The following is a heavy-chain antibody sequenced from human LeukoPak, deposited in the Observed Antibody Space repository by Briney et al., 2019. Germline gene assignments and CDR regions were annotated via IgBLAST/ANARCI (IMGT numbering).Heavy chain of an antibody. D-gene: IGHD6-13*01. Sequence: SETLSLTCTVSGGSISSGSYYWSWIRQPAGKGLEWIGRIYTSGSTNYNPSLKSRVTMSVDTSKNQFSLKLSSVTAADTAVYYCARAGSSSLGYYYYYMDVWGKGTTVTISS. J-gene: IGHJ6*03. V-gene: IGHV4-61*02. CDR2: IYTSGST. CDR3: ARAGSSSLGYYYYYMDV. CDR1: GGSISSGSYY.